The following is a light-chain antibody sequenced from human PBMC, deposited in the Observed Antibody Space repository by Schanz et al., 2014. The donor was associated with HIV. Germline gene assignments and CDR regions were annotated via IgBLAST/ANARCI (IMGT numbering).Light chain of an antibody. V-gene: IGLV1-40*01. CDR1: SSNIGAAYE. Sequence: QSVLTQPPSVSGAPGQGVTIHWNGSSSNIGAAYEAPQYQQLPGTAPKLLIYGNTNRPSGVPDRFSGSKSGTSASLAITGLQAEDEADYYCQSYVFPLFFVVFGGGTKLTVL. CDR2: GNT. J-gene: IGLJ2*01. CDR3: QSYVFPLFFVV.